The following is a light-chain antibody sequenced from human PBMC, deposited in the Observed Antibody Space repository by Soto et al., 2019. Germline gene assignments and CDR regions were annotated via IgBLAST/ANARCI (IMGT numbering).Light chain of an antibody. J-gene: IGKJ1*01. CDR3: QQCRGSRT. CDR2: SAS. CDR1: RRINLN. Sequence: EIVLTQSPGTLSLSPVERATLSCRASRRINLNLAWYQQKPGQAPRLLIYSASIRATGIPDRFSGTGSGTDFTLTISRLEPEDFAVYYCQQCRGSRTFGQGTKVDIK. V-gene: IGKV3-20*01.